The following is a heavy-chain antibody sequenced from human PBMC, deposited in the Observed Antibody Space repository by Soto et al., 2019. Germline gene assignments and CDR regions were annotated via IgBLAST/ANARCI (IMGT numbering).Heavy chain of an antibody. V-gene: IGHV3-9*01. Sequence: EEQLVESGGGLVQPGRSLRLSCAASGFIFDDYAIHWVRRPPGKGLEWVSGISWNSGSIGYADSVKARFTISRDNDKKTLYLQMNSLRAEDTALYYCAKDISGRGSFYYYYGMDVWGQGTTVTVSS. CDR1: GFIFDDYA. CDR2: ISWNSGSI. D-gene: IGHD2-15*01. J-gene: IGHJ6*02. CDR3: AKDISGRGSFYYYYGMDV.